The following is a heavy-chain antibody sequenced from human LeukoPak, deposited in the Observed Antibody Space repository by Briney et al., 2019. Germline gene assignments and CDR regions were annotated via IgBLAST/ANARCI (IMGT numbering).Heavy chain of an antibody. CDR3: ARHGKDFIWNLSTVRSGIDY. D-gene: IGHD1-7*01. J-gene: IGHJ4*02. V-gene: IGHV4-34*01. CDR1: GESFSGYY. CDR2: INHSGST. Sequence: SETLSLTCAVYGESFSGYYWSWIRQPPGKGLEWIGEINHSGSTNYNPSLKSRVTISVDTSKNQFSLKLSSVTAADTAVYYCARHGKDFIWNLSTVRSGIDYWGQGTLVTVSS.